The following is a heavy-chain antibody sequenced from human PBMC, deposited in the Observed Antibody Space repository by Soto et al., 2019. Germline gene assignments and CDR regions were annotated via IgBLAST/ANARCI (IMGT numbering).Heavy chain of an antibody. J-gene: IGHJ4*02. D-gene: IGHD6-19*01. CDR1: GFTFSSYA. CDR2: MSGTGGST. CDR3: AKAGFSSGWSPSYFDY. Sequence: EVQLLESGGGLVQPGRSLRLSCAASGFTFSSYAMNWVRQAPGKGLEWVSAMSGTGGSTYYADSVKGRFTISRDNSKNTLDLQMNSRRVEDTAGFYCAKAGFSSGWSPSYFDYWGLGSLVTVSS. V-gene: IGHV3-23*01.